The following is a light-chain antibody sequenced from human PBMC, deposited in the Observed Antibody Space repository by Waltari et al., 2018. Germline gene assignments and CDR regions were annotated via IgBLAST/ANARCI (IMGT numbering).Light chain of an antibody. CDR2: GNS. CDR1: SSNIGAGYQ. CDR3: QSYDSSLSGYV. J-gene: IGLJ1*01. Sequence: QSVLTQPPSVSGAPGQRVTISCTGSSSNIGAGYQEHWYQQLPGTAPKPLIYGNSNRPSGVPDRFSGSKSGTSASLAITGLQAEDEADYYCQSYDSSLSGYVFGTGTKVTVL. V-gene: IGLV1-40*01.